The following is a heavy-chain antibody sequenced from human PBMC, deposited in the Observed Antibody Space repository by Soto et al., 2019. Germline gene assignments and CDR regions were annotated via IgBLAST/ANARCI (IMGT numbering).Heavy chain of an antibody. D-gene: IGHD3-10*01. Sequence: ASVKVSCKASGYTFTGYYMHWVRQAPGQGLEWMGWINPNSGGTNYAQKFQGWVTMTRDTSISTAYMELSRLRSDDTAVYYCARAVYYYGSGSYYMPSYYYYDMDVWGQGTTVTVSS. CDR1: GYTFTGYY. V-gene: IGHV1-2*04. CDR3: ARAVYYYGSGSYYMPSYYYYDMDV. J-gene: IGHJ6*02. CDR2: INPNSGGT.